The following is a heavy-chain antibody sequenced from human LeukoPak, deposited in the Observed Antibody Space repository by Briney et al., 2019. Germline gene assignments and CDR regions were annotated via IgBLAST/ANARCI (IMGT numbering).Heavy chain of an antibody. CDR3: AREDSSGYYSDY. Sequence: SVKVSCKASGGTFSSYTISWVRQAPGQGLEWMGRIIPILGIANYAQKFQGRVTITADKSTSTAYMELSSLRSEDTAVYYCAREDSSGYYSDYWGQGTLVTVSS. CDR2: IIPILGIA. D-gene: IGHD3-22*01. J-gene: IGHJ4*02. V-gene: IGHV1-69*04. CDR1: GGTFSSYT.